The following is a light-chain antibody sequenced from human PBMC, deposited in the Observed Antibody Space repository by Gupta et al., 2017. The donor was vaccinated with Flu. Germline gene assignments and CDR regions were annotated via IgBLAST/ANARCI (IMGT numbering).Light chain of an antibody. J-gene: IGKJ2*03. V-gene: IGKV3-15*01. CDR3: QQYNDRPPYS. Sequence: EIVMTQSPATLSVSPGERATLSCRASQSVSSNLAWYQQKPGQAPRLLIYRSPTRATGIPARFSGSGSGTEFTLTISSLQSEDFAVYYCQQYNDRPPYSFGQGTKLEIK. CDR2: RSP. CDR1: QSVSSN.